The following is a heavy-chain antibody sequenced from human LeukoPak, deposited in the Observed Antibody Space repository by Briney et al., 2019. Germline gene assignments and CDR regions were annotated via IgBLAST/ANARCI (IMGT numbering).Heavy chain of an antibody. J-gene: IGHJ3*02. CDR2: ISYDGSNK. CDR1: GFTFSSYA. CDR3: ARGGPGYSYGPYAFDI. V-gene: IGHV3-30-3*01. Sequence: GGSLRLSCAASGFTFSSYAMHWVRQAPGKGLEWVAFISYDGSNKYYADSVKGRFTISRDNSKNTLYLQMNSLRAEDTAVYYCARGGPGYSYGPYAFDIWGQGTMVTVSS. D-gene: IGHD5-18*01.